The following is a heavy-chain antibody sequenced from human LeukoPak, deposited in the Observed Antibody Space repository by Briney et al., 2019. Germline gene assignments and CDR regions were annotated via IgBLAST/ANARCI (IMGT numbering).Heavy chain of an antibody. CDR1: GFTFSSYG. CDR3: AKDSGYSYGYYFDY. D-gene: IGHD5-18*01. CDR2: ISYDGSNK. J-gene: IGHJ4*02. Sequence: EGSLRLSCAASGFTFSSYGMPWVRQAPGKGLEWVAVISYDGSNKYYADSVKGRFTISRDNSKNTLYLQMNSLRAEDTAVYYCAKDSGYSYGYYFDYWGQGTLVTVSS. V-gene: IGHV3-30*18.